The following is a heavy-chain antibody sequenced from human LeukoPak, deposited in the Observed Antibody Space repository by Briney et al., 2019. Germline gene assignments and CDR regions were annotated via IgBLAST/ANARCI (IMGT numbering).Heavy chain of an antibody. CDR2: IYYSGSI. J-gene: IGHJ5*02. V-gene: IGHV4-59*08. CDR3: ARHYGP. D-gene: IGHD3-10*01. CDR1: GASISSYY. Sequence: SETLSLTCTVSGASISSYYWSWIRQPPGKGLEWIGDIYYSGSIKYNPSLKSRVTISVDTSKNQFSLKLNSVTAADTAVYYCARHYGPWGQGTLVTVSS.